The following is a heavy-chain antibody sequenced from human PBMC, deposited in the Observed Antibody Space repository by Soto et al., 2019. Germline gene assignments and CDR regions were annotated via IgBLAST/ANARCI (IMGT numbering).Heavy chain of an antibody. V-gene: IGHV3-30-3*01. Sequence: QVQLVESGGGVVQPGRSLRLSCAASGFTFSSYAMHWVRQAPGKGLEWVAVISYDGSNKYYADSVKGRFTISRDNSKNTLYLQMNSLRAEDTAVYYCARDVKSSSWEDAFDIWGQGTMVTVSS. J-gene: IGHJ3*02. CDR1: GFTFSSYA. CDR2: ISYDGSNK. D-gene: IGHD6-13*01. CDR3: ARDVKSSSWEDAFDI.